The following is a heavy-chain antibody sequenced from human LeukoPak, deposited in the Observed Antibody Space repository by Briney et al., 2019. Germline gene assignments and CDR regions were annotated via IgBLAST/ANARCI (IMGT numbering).Heavy chain of an antibody. CDR3: AKDRLAYYYDSSGPVD. CDR1: GFTFSSYA. CDR2: ISYDGSNK. Sequence: GGSLRLSCAASGFTFSSYAMHWVRQAPGKGLEWVAVISYDGSNKYYADSVKGRFTIPRDNSKNTLYLQMNSLRAEDTAVYYCAKDRLAYYYDSSGPVDWGQGTLVTVSS. V-gene: IGHV3-30*04. D-gene: IGHD3-22*01. J-gene: IGHJ4*02.